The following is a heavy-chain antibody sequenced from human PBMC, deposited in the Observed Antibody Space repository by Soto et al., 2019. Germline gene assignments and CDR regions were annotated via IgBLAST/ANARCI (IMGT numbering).Heavy chain of an antibody. CDR1: GFTFSSYA. J-gene: IGHJ6*02. Sequence: EVQLLESGGGLVQPGGSLRLSCAASGFTFSSYAITWVRQAPGKGLEWVSVISGSGDRTYYADSVKGRFTISRDNSKNTLYLQMNSPRAEDTAVYYCASGRGRYFYYGMDVWGQGTTVTVSS. CDR3: ASGRGRYFYYGMDV. D-gene: IGHD1-26*01. V-gene: IGHV3-23*01. CDR2: ISGSGDRT.